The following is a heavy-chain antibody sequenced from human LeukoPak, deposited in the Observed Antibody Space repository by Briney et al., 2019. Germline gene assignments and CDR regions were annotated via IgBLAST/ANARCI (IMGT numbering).Heavy chain of an antibody. D-gene: IGHD3-22*01. Sequence: GGSLRLSCAASGFTFSNYGMHWVRQAPGKGLEWVAFIRYDGSNKYQADSVKGRFTISRDNSKNTLNLQMNSLRAEDTAVYYCAKDPTHYRVWDYYETIGLSYWGQGTLVTVSS. CDR2: IRYDGSNK. CDR1: GFTFSNYG. CDR3: AKDPTHYRVWDYYETIGLSY. V-gene: IGHV3-30*02. J-gene: IGHJ4*02.